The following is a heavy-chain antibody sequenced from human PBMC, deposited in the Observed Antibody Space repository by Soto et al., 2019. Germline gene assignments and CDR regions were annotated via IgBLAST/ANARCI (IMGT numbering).Heavy chain of an antibody. CDR2: IYHSGST. V-gene: IGHV4-30-2*01. CDR1: GGSISSGGYS. J-gene: IGHJ4*02. CDR3: ARDRDRYNSYFYY. Sequence: SETLSLTCAVSGGSISSGGYSWSWIRQPPGKGLEWIGYIYHSGSTYYNPSLKSRVTISVDRSKNQFSLKLSSVTAADTAVYYCARDRDRYNSYFYYWGQGTLLTVSS. D-gene: IGHD1-1*01.